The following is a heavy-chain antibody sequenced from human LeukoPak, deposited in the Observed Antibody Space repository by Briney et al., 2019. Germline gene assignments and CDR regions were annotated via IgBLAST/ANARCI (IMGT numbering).Heavy chain of an antibody. V-gene: IGHV3-23*01. Sequence: GGSLRLSCAASRFTFDSYAMTWVRRAPGKGLEWVSPISGNGGSAYYADSVKGRFTISRDNSQNTLSLQMNSLRADDTAVYYCGNPGGIRIIFGGVTLFDYGGRGPLAT. CDR2: ISGNGGSA. CDR1: RFTFDSYA. CDR3: GNPGGIRIIFGGVTLFDY. J-gene: IGHJ5*01. D-gene: IGHD3-16*01.